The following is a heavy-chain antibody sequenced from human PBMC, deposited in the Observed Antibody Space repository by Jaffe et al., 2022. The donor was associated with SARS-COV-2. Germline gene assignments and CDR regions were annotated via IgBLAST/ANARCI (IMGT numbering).Heavy chain of an antibody. D-gene: IGHD2-2*01. Sequence: QVQLVESGGGVVQPGRSLRLSCAASGFTFSSYAMHWVRQAPGKGLEWVAVISYDGSNKYYADSVKGRFTISRDNSKNTLYLQMNSLRAEDTAVYYCARDKGRDVVVPPWFDPWGQGTLVTVSS. CDR2: ISYDGSNK. CDR1: GFTFSSYA. V-gene: IGHV3-30*04. CDR3: ARDKGRDVVVPPWFDP. J-gene: IGHJ5*02.